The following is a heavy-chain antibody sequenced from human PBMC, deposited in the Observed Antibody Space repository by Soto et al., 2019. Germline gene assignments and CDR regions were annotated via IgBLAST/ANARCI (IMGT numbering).Heavy chain of an antibody. V-gene: IGHV3-30*09. CDR2: ISYDGSNK. CDR3: AGDPRGYCSSTSCSQNWFDP. J-gene: IGHJ5*02. Sequence: GSLRLSCVASGFIFSSYVMHWVRQAPGKGLEWVAVISYDGSNKYYADSVKGRFAISRDNSKNTLYLQMNSLRAEDTAVYYCAGDPRGYCSSTSCSQNWFDPWGQGTLVTVSS. D-gene: IGHD2-2*01. CDR1: GFIFSSYV.